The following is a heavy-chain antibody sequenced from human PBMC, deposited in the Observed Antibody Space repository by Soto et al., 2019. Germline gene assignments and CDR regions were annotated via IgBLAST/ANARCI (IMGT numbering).Heavy chain of an antibody. J-gene: IGHJ4*02. D-gene: IGHD2-2*01. CDR3: AKPDIGRIVVVPAAFDY. CDR2: ISGSGGST. CDR1: GFTFISYA. V-gene: IGHV3-23*01. Sequence: PGGSLRLSCAASGFTFISYAMSWVRQAPGKGLEWVSAISGSGGSTYYADSVKGRFTISRDNSKNTLYLQMNSLRAEDTAVYYCAKPDIGRIVVVPAAFDYWGQGTLVTVSS.